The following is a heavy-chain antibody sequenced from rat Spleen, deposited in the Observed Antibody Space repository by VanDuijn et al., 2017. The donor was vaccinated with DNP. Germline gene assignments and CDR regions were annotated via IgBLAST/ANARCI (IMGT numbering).Heavy chain of an antibody. D-gene: IGHD1-11*01. J-gene: IGHJ1*01. V-gene: IGHV5-25*01. CDR2: ISHSDGIT. CDR1: GFSFRNYY. Sequence: EVQLVESGGDLVQPGRSLKLSCAASGFSFRNYYMAWVRQSPKKGLEWVAIISHSDGITYYPDSVKGRFTISRDNSQSSLYLQMNSLKSEDTATYYCARSYGSYWFFDFWGPGTVVTVSA. CDR3: ARSYGSYWFFDF.